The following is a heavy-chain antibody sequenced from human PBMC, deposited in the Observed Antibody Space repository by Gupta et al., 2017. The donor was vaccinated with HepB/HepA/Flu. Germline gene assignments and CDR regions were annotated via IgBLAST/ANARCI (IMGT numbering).Heavy chain of an antibody. CDR3: ARVGRRKGTDY. Sequence: QVQLVQSGAEVKKPGSSVKVPCKASGGTFRSYAISWVRQAPGQGLEWMGGIIPIFGTANYAQKFQGRVTITADESTSTAYMELSSLRSEDTAVYYCARVGRRKGTDYWGQGTLVTVSS. CDR2: IIPIFGTA. D-gene: IGHD2/OR15-2a*01. J-gene: IGHJ4*02. CDR1: GGTFRSYA. V-gene: IGHV1-69*01.